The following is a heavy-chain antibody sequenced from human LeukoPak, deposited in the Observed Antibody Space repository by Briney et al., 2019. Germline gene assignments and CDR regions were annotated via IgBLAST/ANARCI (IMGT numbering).Heavy chain of an antibody. J-gene: IGHJ4*02. Sequence: PGGSLRLSCAASGFTFSSYAMHWVRQAPGKGLEWVAVISYDGSNKYYADSVKGRFTISRDNSKTTLYLQMNSLRVEDTAVYYCAKAQGRYYGSGSYLSDYWGQGTLVTVSS. CDR1: GFTFSSYA. CDR2: ISYDGSNK. CDR3: AKAQGRYYGSGSYLSDY. D-gene: IGHD3-10*01. V-gene: IGHV3-30-3*01.